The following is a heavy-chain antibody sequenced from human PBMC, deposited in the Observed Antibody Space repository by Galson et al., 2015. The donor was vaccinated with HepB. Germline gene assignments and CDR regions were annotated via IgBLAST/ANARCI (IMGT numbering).Heavy chain of an antibody. Sequence: SLRLSCAASGFTFSSYEMNWVRQAPGKGLEWVSYISSSGSTIYYADSVKGRFTISRDNAKNSLYLQMNSLRAEDTAVYYCARVGGLRGVTTGGNVFDYWGQGTLVTVSS. CDR1: GFTFSSYE. CDR3: ARVGGLRGVTTGGNVFDY. D-gene: IGHD4-11*01. CDR2: ISSSGSTI. J-gene: IGHJ4*02. V-gene: IGHV3-48*03.